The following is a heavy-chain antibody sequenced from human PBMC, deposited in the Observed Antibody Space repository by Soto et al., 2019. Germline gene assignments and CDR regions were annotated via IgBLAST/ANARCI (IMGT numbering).Heavy chain of an antibody. D-gene: IGHD3-3*01. J-gene: IGHJ4*02. CDR2: ISGSGGST. Sequence: GGSLRLSCAASGFTFSSYAMSCVRQAPGKGLEWVSAISGSGGSTYYADSVKGRFTISRDNSKNTLYLQMNSLRAEDTAVYYCAKESTTIFGVVNSYFDYWGQGTLVTVSS. CDR1: GFTFSSYA. V-gene: IGHV3-23*01. CDR3: AKESTTIFGVVNSYFDY.